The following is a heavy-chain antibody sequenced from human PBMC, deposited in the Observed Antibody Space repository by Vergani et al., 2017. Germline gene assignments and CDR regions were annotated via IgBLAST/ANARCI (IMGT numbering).Heavy chain of an antibody. V-gene: IGHV3-21*01. CDR3: VRYIRVSRT. J-gene: IGHJ3*01. CDR1: GFTFSPYS. Sequence: EVQMVESGGGLVKPGGSLRLSSVASGFTFSPYSMNWVRQAPGKWLEWVPSISGNNDDVYYADSVKGRFTISRDNAKNSLDLDMSSLRAEDTAVYYGVRYIRVSRTWGQGTLVAVSS. CDR2: ISGNNDDV.